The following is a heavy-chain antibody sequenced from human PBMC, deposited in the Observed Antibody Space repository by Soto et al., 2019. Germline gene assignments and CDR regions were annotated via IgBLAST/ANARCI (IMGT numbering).Heavy chain of an antibody. CDR1: GGTFSSYA. V-gene: IGHV1-69*05. CDR2: IIPIFGTA. Sequence: QVQLVQSGAEVKKPGSSVKVSCKASGGTFSSYAISWVRQAPGQGLEWMGGIIPIFGTADYAQKFQGRLTXSXXXPXXTAYMELSSLRSEDTAVYYCASQLTGDYYYYGMDVWGQGTTVTFSS. J-gene: IGHJ6*02. CDR3: ASQLTGDYYYYGMDV. D-gene: IGHD7-27*01.